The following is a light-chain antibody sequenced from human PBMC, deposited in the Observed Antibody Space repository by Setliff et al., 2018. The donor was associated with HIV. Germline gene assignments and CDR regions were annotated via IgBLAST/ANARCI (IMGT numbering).Light chain of an antibody. CDR1: SSNIGAGFD. V-gene: IGLV1-40*01. Sequence: QSVLTQPPSVSGAPGQRVTISCTGSSSNIGAGFDVHWYQQFPGTVPKLLIYSFTNRPSGVPDRFSGSKSGTSASLAIAGLQAEDEADYYCQSYDSSLSGYVFGTGTKVTVL. J-gene: IGLJ1*01. CDR2: SFT. CDR3: QSYDSSLSGYV.